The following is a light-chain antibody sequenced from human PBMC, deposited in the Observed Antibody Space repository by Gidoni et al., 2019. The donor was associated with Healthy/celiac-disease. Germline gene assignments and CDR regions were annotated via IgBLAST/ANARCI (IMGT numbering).Light chain of an antibody. Sequence: SYELTQPPSVSVSPGQTASITCSGDKLGDKYACWYQQKPGQSPVLVIYQDSKRPSVIPERFSGSNSGNTATLTISGTQAMDEADYYCQAWDSSTAVFVTGTKVTVL. CDR1: KLGDKY. CDR3: QAWDSSTAV. V-gene: IGLV3-1*01. J-gene: IGLJ1*01. CDR2: QDS.